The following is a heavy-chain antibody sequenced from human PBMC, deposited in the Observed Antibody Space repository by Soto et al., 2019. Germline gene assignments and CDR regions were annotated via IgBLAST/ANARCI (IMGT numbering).Heavy chain of an antibody. J-gene: IGHJ6*02. CDR2: MSGSGGST. V-gene: IGHV3-23*01. CDR1: GFTFSSYA. D-gene: IGHD2-15*01. Sequence: GGSLRLSCAASGFTFSSYAMSWVRQAPGKGLEWVSAMSGSGGSTYYADSVKGRFTISRDNSKNTLYLQMNSLRAEDTAVYYCAKDPGYCSGGSCYYGMDVWGQGTTVTVSS. CDR3: AKDPGYCSGGSCYYGMDV.